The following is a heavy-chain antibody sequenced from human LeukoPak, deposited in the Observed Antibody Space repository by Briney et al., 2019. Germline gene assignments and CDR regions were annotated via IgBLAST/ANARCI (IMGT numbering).Heavy chain of an antibody. CDR1: GGSISSYY. Sequence: SETLSLTCTVSGGSISSYYWSWLRQPTGKGLEWIRRIYTSESTNYNPSLKGRVTMSVDTTKNQFSLKLSSVTAADTAVYYCASSGGWFGYRWGLDYWGQGTLVTVSS. CDR2: IYTSEST. J-gene: IGHJ4*02. V-gene: IGHV4-4*07. D-gene: IGHD3-10*01. CDR3: ASSGGWFGYRWGLDY.